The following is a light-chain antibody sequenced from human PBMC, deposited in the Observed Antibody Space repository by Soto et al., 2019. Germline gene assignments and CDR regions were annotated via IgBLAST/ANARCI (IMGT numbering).Light chain of an antibody. V-gene: IGLV2-14*01. CDR1: RSDVGGYEN. J-gene: IGLJ1*01. CDR3: SSYTSSSTLV. Sequence: QSVLTQPASVSGSPGQSITISCTGTRSDVGGYENVSWYRQHPGKAPKLMIYEVSNRPSGVSDRFSGSKSGNTASLTISGLQGEDEADYYCSSYTSSSTLVFGTGTKVTVL. CDR2: EVS.